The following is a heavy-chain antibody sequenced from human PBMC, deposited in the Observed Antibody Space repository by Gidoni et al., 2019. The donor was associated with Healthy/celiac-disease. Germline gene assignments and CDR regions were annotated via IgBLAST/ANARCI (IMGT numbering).Heavy chain of an antibody. Sequence: QVQLVQSGAEVKKPGASVKVSCKVSGYTLTELSMHWVRQAPGKGLEWMGGFDPEDGETIYAQKFQGRVTMTEDTSTDTAYMELSSLRSEDTAVYYCATGVVVTAIPPWYFDLWGRGTLVTVSS. J-gene: IGHJ2*01. D-gene: IGHD2-21*02. CDR3: ATGVVVTAIPPWYFDL. CDR2: FDPEDGET. CDR1: GYTLTELS. V-gene: IGHV1-24*01.